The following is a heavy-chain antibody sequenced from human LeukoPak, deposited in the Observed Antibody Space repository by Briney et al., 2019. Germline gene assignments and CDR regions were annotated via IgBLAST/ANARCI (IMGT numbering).Heavy chain of an antibody. CDR3: AKTCGGDCYGAFDY. J-gene: IGHJ4*02. Sequence: GGSLRLSCAASGFTFSTYTMSWVRQAPGKGLEWVSAMSGSDDYIYYADSVKGRFTISRDNSKNTLYLQMNSLRAEDTAVYYCAKTCGGDCYGAFDYWGQGTLVTVSS. D-gene: IGHD2-21*02. CDR1: GFTFSTYT. V-gene: IGHV3-23*01. CDR2: MSGSDDYI.